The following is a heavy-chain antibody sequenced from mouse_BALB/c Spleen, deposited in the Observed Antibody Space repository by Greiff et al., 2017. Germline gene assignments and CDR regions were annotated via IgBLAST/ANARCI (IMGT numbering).Heavy chain of an antibody. CDR3: ARDMITTPSMDY. J-gene: IGHJ4*01. Sequence: EVQLQQSGAELVKPGASVKLSCTASGFNIKDTYMHWVKQRPEQGLEWIGRIDPANGNTKYDPKFQGKATITADTSSNTAYLQLSSLTSEDTAVYYCARDMITTPSMDYWGQGTSVTVSS. V-gene: IGHV14-3*02. D-gene: IGHD2-4*01. CDR2: IDPANGNT. CDR1: GFNIKDTY.